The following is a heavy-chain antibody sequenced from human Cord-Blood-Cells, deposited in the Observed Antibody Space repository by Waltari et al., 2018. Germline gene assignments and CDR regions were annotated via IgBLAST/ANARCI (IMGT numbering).Heavy chain of an antibody. D-gene: IGHD2-21*01. CDR2: IYYSGST. J-gene: IGHJ4*02. CDR3: ARQSEVPSDGYFDY. CDR1: GGSISSHY. Sequence: QVQLQESGPGLVKPSETLSLTCTVSGGSISSHYWSWIRQPPGKGLEWIGYIYYSGSTNSNPSLKSRVTISVDTSKNQFSLKLSSVTAADTAVYYCARQSEVPSDGYFDYWGQGTLVTVSS. V-gene: IGHV4-59*11.